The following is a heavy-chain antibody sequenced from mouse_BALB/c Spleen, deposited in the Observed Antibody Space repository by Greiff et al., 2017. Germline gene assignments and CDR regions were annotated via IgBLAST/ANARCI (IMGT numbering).Heavy chain of an antibody. J-gene: IGHJ3*01. Sequence: VQLKESGPGLVKPSQSLSLTCTVTGYSITSDYAWNWIRQFPGNKLEWMGYISYSGSTSYNPSLKSRISITRDTSKNQFFLQLNSVTTEDTATYYCARGYYDAWFAYWGQGTLVTVSA. V-gene: IGHV3-2*02. CDR2: ISYSGST. D-gene: IGHD2-4*01. CDR3: ARGYYDAWFAY. CDR1: GYSITSDYA.